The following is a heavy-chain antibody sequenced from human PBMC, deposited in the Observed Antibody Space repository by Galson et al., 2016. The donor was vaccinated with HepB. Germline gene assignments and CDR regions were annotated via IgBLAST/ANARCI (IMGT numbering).Heavy chain of an antibody. J-gene: IGHJ4*02. CDR2: MYSRGGA. V-gene: IGHV3-66*01. Sequence: SLRLSCAGSGYSVATHYMIWIRQAPGEGLEWVSLMYSRGGAFYADSVTGRFTISRDNSKNTLYLQMNNLRAEDTAVYYCASSPTGGYRGQGTLVTVSS. D-gene: IGHD2-2*01. CDR3: ASSPTGGY. CDR1: GYSVATHY.